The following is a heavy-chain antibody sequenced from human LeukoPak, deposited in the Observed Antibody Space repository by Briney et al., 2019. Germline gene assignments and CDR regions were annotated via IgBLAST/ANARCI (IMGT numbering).Heavy chain of an antibody. J-gene: IGHJ2*01. CDR3: ARARSWYFDL. CDR1: GGSFSGYY. V-gene: IGHV4-34*01. Sequence: SETLSLTCAVYGGSFSGYYWSWIRQPPGKGLEWIGEINHSGSTNYNPSLKSRVTISVDTSKNQFSLKLSSVTAADTAVYYCARARSWYFDLWGRGTLVTVSS. CDR2: INHSGST.